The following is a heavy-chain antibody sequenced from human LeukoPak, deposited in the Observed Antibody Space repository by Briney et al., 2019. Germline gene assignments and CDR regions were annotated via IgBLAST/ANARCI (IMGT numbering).Heavy chain of an antibody. J-gene: IGHJ4*02. Sequence: GGSLRLSCAASGFTFSSYEMNWVRQPPGKGLEWVSYISSSGSTIYYADSVKGRFTISRDNAKNSLYLQMNSLRAEDTAVYYCARGERWLLPPTDYWGQGTLVTVSS. CDR1: GFTFSSYE. V-gene: IGHV3-48*03. CDR3: ARGERWLLPPTDY. D-gene: IGHD5-24*01. CDR2: ISSSGSTI.